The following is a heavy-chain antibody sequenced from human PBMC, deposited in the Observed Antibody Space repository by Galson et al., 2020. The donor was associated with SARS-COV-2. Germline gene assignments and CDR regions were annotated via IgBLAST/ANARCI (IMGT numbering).Heavy chain of an antibody. V-gene: IGHV3-23*01. CDR3: AKDRWPGIVVVFTDFCGDY. CDR1: GFTFSSYA. Sequence: GESLKISCAASGFTFSSYAMSWVRQAPGKGLEWVSAINGSGGSTYYADSVKGRFTISRDNSKNTLYLQMNSLGAEDTAVYYCAKDRWPGIVVVFTDFCGDYWGQGTLVTVSS. J-gene: IGHJ4*02. CDR2: INGSGGST. D-gene: IGHD3-22*01.